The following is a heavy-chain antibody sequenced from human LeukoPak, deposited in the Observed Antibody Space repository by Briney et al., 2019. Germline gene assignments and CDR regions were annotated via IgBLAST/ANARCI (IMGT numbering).Heavy chain of an antibody. J-gene: IGHJ3*02. CDR1: GFTFSSSA. CDR2: IVVGSIKT. D-gene: IGHD3-16*01. V-gene: IGHV1-58*01. Sequence: GASVKVSCKASGFTFSSSAVQWVRQARGRRLEWIGWIVVGSIKTNYAQKFQERVTITRDMSTSTAYMELSSLRSEDTAVYYCAASPGTVGAFDIWGRGSMVTVSS. CDR3: AASPGTVGAFDI.